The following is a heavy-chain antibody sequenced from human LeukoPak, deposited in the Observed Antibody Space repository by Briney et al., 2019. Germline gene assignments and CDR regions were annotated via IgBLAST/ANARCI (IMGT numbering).Heavy chain of an antibody. V-gene: IGHV5-51*01. D-gene: IGHD2-15*01. J-gene: IGHJ5*02. Sequence: GESLKISCKGSGYSFTSYWIGWVRQMPGKGLEWMGIIYPGDSDTRYSPSSQGQVTISADKSISTAYLQWSSLKASDTAMYYCARRGAVCSGGSCSLNWFDPWGQGTLVTVSS. CDR1: GYSFTSYW. CDR3: ARRGAVCSGGSCSLNWFDP. CDR2: IYPGDSDT.